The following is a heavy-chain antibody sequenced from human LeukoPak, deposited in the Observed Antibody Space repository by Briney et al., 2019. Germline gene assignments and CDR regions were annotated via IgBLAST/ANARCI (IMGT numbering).Heavy chain of an antibody. V-gene: IGHV3-49*03. CDR2: IRSKAYGGTT. Sequence: GGSLRLSCTASGFTFGDYAMSWFRQAPGKGLEWVGFIRSKAYGGTTEYAASVKGRFTISRDNSKSIAYLQMNSLKTEDPAVYYCTRGGGLEYSSSNYYYYYMDVWGKGTTVTVSS. CDR1: GFTFGDYA. D-gene: IGHD6-13*01. CDR3: TRGGGLEYSSSNYYYYYMDV. J-gene: IGHJ6*03.